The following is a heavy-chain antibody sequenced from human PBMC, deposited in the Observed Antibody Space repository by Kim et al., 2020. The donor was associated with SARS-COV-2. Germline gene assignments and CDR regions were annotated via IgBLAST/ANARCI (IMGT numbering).Heavy chain of an antibody. J-gene: IGHJ4*02. D-gene: IGHD3-3*01. CDR2: IYYSGST. Sequence: SETLSLTCTVSGGSISSGGYYWSWIRQHPGKGLEWIGYIYYSGSTYYNPSLKSRVTISVDTSKNQFSLKLSSVTAADTAVYYCAGTRFLESDTEYYFDYWGQGTLVTVSS. CDR1: GGSISSGGYY. V-gene: IGHV4-31*03. CDR3: AGTRFLESDTEYYFDY.